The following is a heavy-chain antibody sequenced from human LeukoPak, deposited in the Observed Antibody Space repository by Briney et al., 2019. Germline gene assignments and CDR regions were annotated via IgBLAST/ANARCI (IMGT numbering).Heavy chain of an antibody. J-gene: IGHJ4*02. D-gene: IGHD3-3*01. V-gene: IGHV4-59*12. CDR2: IYYSGST. Sequence: SEILSLTCTVSGGSISSYYWSWIRQPPGKGLEWIGYIYYSGSTNYNPSLKSRVTISVDTSKNQFSLKLSSVTAADTAVYYCAREAYYDFWSGYYHASYFDYWGQGTLVTVSS. CDR1: GGSISSYY. CDR3: AREAYYDFWSGYYHASYFDY.